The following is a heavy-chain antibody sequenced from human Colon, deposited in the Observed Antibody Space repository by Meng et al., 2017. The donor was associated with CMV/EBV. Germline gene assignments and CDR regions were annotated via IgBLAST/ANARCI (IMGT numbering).Heavy chain of an antibody. CDR1: GFIVNSNF. CDR2: FYSGGRP. V-gene: IGHV3-53*01. Sequence: GESLKISCAASGFIVNSNFMSWVRQAPGKGLEWVSVFYSGGRPYYADSVKGRFTVSIDNSENTVYLQMNSLRAEDTAVYYCAKGDGYNYDNWFDPWGQGTLVTVSS. D-gene: IGHD5-24*01. CDR3: AKGDGYNYDNWFDP. J-gene: IGHJ5*02.